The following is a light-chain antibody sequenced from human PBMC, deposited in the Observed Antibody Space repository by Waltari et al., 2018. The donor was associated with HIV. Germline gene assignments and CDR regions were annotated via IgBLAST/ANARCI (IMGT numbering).Light chain of an antibody. CDR2: EVS. J-gene: IGLJ3*02. V-gene: IGLV2-23*02. CDR1: SSDVGSFNF. CDR3: CSYAGSSTWV. Sequence: QSALTQPASVSGSPGQPITISCPGTSSDVGSFNFLSWYQQHPGKAPKLMIYEVSKRPSGVSNRFSGSKSGNTASLTISGLQAEDEADYYCCSYAGSSTWVFGGGTKLTVL.